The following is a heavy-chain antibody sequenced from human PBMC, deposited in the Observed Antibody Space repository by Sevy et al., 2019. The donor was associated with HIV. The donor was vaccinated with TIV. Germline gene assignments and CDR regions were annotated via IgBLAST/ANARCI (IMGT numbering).Heavy chain of an antibody. J-gene: IGHJ3*02. CDR3: AKGLRIMDAFDI. Sequence: GGSLRLSCAASGFTFDDYTIHWVRQAPGKGLEWVSLISWDGGSTYYADSVKGRFTISRDNSKNSLYLQMNSLRTEDTALYYCAKGLRIMDAFDIWGQGTMVTVSS. V-gene: IGHV3-43*01. D-gene: IGHD3-16*01. CDR1: GFTFDDYT. CDR2: ISWDGGST.